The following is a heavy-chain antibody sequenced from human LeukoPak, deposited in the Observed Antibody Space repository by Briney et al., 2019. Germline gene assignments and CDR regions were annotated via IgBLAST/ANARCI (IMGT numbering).Heavy chain of an antibody. V-gene: IGHV3-53*01. CDR2: IYSGGST. CDR1: GFTLSSNY. D-gene: IGHD5-12*01. J-gene: IGHJ4*02. CDR3: ARGSGGYSGYADY. Sequence: GGSLRLSCAASGFTLSSNYMSWVRQAPGKGLEWVSVIYSGGSTYYADSVKGRFTISRDNSKNTLYLQMNSLRAEDTAVYYCARGSGGYSGYADYWGQGTLVTVSS.